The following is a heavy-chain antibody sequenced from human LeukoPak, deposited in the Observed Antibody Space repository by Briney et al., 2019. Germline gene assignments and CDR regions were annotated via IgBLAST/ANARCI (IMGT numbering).Heavy chain of an antibody. Sequence: GGSLRLSCAVSGLTFSSSWMDWVRQAPGKGLEWVASINPDGNKKYSADSVKSRFTISRDNAENSLYLQMNSLRVEDTAFYYCARDLAYSRLDYWGQGMLVTVSS. CDR1: GLTFSSSW. J-gene: IGHJ4*02. V-gene: IGHV3-7*01. CDR2: INPDGNKK. CDR3: ARDLAYSRLDY. D-gene: IGHD5-18*01.